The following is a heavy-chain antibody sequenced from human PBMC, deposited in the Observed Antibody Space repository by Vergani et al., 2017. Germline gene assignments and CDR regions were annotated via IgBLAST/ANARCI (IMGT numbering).Heavy chain of an antibody. CDR3: ARHGMSPAEIDPKNAFQV. D-gene: IGHD1-14*01. CDR2: NERTGRT. J-gene: IGHJ3*01. V-gene: IGHV4-38-2*02. Sequence: QVQLQESGPRLVKPSETLSLICSVSGYYISSGYFWGWFRQSPGKALEWLGSNERTGRTHLSPSLQSRLTISVDTTKIQFSLRTTSATAAGTSVYLCARHGMSPAEIDPKNAFQVWVQGTMVSV. CDR1: GYYISSGYF.